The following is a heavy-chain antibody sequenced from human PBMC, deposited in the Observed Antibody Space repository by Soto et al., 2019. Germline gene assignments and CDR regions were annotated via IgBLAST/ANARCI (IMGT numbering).Heavy chain of an antibody. D-gene: IGHD2-15*01. CDR2: VFPGDSDT. Sequence: GESLKISCKVTGYNFTNYWVAWVRQMPGKGLEWMGIVFPGDSDTRYNPSFQGQVTFSADQSTGTAFLHWTSLKAPDTATYYCARRNLYRSGDACYGTNHLDFWGQGTKVTVSS. CDR3: ARRNLYRSGDACYGTNHLDF. V-gene: IGHV5-51*01. CDR1: GYNFTNYW. J-gene: IGHJ4*02.